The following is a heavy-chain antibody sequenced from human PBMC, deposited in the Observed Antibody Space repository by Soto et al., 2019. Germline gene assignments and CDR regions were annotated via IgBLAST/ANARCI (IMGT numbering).Heavy chain of an antibody. Sequence: ASVKVSCKASGYTFTIYGISWVRQAPGQGLEWMGWISAYNGNTNYAQKLQGRVTMTTDTSTSTAYMELRSLRSDDTAVYYCAGEYYYDSSGYYPIHYYFDYWGQGTLVTVSS. V-gene: IGHV1-18*01. J-gene: IGHJ4*02. CDR2: ISAYNGNT. D-gene: IGHD3-22*01. CDR1: GYTFTIYG. CDR3: AGEYYYDSSGYYPIHYYFDY.